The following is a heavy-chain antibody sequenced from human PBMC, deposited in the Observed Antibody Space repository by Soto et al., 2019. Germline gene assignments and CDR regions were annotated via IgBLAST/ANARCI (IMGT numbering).Heavy chain of an antibody. Sequence: QVQLVQSGAEVKKPGASVKVSCKASGYTFTGYYMHWVRQAPGQGLEWMGWINPNSGGINYAQKFQGRVTMTRDTSISTAYMELSRLRSDDTAVYYCAREEVYCSGGSCYPFDYWGQGTLVTVSS. CDR2: INPNSGGI. CDR1: GYTFTGYY. CDR3: AREEVYCSGGSCYPFDY. V-gene: IGHV1-2*02. J-gene: IGHJ4*02. D-gene: IGHD2-15*01.